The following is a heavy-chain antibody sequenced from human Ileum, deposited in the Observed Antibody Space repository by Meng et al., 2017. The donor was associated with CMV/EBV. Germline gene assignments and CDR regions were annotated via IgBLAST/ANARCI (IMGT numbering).Heavy chain of an antibody. CDR3: AREEATDVLTGPYCFDP. V-gene: IGHV1-46*01. CDR2: INPSNGIT. CDR1: YIFSRYQ. D-gene: IGHD3-9*01. Sequence: YIFSRYQMHWVRQAPGQGVEWMGIINPSNGITNYAQKFEGRLTLTRDTYTSTLYMDLSSLRCEDTAVYFCAREEATDVLTGPYCFDPWGQGTLVTVSS. J-gene: IGHJ5*02.